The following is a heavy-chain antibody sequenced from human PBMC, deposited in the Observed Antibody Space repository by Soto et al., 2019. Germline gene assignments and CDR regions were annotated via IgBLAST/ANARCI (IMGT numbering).Heavy chain of an antibody. D-gene: IGHD1-26*01. V-gene: IGHV3-15*07. CDR2: IKSKADGGTT. CDR1: RFIVLNAR. J-gene: IGHJ4*02. Sequence: CGASCRFIVLNARMNLARQAQGKGLYVVGRIKSKADGGTTDYAAPVKGRFTISRDDSKNTLYLQMNSLKTEDTAVYYCTALARSIVRATLGLDYSVQRTLVTVSS. CDR3: TALARSIVRATLGLDY.